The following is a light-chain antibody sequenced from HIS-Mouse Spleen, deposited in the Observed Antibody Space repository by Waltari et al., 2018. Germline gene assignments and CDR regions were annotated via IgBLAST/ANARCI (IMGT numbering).Light chain of an antibody. CDR2: EDS. J-gene: IGLJ2*01. V-gene: IGLV3-10*01. CDR3: YSTDSSGNHRV. Sequence: SYELTQPPSVSVSPGQTARITCPGDALPKKYAYWYQKKSGKAPVLGIYEDSKRPSGIPERFSGSSSGTMATLTISGAQVEDEADYYCYSTDSSGNHRVFGGGTKLTVL. CDR1: ALPKKY.